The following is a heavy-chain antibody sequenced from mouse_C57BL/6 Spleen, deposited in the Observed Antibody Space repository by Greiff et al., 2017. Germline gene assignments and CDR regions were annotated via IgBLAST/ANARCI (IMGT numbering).Heavy chain of an antibody. Sequence: QVQLQQPGAELVRPGTSVKLSCKASGYTFTSYWMHWVKQRPGQGLEWIGEIDPSDSYTNYNQKFKGKATLTVDTSSSTAYMQLSSLTSEDSAVYYCARRDDYYAMDYWGQGTSVTVSS. CDR1: GYTFTSYW. CDR2: IDPSDSYT. V-gene: IGHV1-59*01. J-gene: IGHJ4*01. CDR3: ARRDDYYAMDY.